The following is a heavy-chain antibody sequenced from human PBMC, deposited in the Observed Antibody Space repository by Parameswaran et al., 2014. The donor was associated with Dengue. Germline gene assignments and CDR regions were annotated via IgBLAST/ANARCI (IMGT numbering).Heavy chain of an antibody. CDR2: IIPIFGTA. J-gene: IGHJ6*02. D-gene: IGHD2-2*01. V-gene: IGHV1-69*01. Sequence: SWVRQAPGQGLEWMGGIIPIFGTANYAQKFQGRVTITADESTSTAYMELSSLRSEDTAVYYCASLGYCSSTSCRYGMDVWGQGTTVTVS. CDR3: ASLGYCSSTSCRYGMDV.